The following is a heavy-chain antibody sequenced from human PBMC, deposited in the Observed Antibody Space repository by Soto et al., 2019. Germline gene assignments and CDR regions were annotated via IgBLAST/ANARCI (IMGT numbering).Heavy chain of an antibody. D-gene: IGHD3-10*01. CDR1: GFTFNSYG. Sequence: QEHLVESGGGVVQPGTSLRLSCAASGFTFNSYGIHWVRQAPGKGLEWVAVIWSDGTNKDYADSVKGRFTISRDNSKNQAFFQMNSVRADDAGVYYCARTLAAYGDFDLWGRGTLITVSS. CDR3: ARTLAAYGDFDL. CDR2: IWSDGTNK. V-gene: IGHV3-33*01. J-gene: IGHJ4*02.